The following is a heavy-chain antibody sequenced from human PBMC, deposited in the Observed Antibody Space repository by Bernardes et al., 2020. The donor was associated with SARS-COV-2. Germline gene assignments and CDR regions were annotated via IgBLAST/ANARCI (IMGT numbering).Heavy chain of an antibody. CDR2: IYYTGNT. D-gene: IGHD4-4*01. CDR1: GGSITSGGYF. CDR3: AKDYSVIGQAVYYYGLDV. J-gene: IGHJ6*02. Sequence: SETLSLTCTVSGGSITSGGYFWSWIRQPPGKGLEWIGYIYYTGNTYYNPSLESRLTISLDTSKTRFSLQLTSVTAADTAVYYCAKDYSVIGQAVYYYGLDVWGQGTTVTVSS. V-gene: IGHV4-30-4*01.